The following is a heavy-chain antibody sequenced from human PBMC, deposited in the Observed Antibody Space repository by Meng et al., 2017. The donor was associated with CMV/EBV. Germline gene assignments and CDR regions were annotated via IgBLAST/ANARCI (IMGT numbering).Heavy chain of an antibody. V-gene: IGHV3-30-3*01. J-gene: IGHJ5*02. CDR3: ARADDDHIVVVPAALNL. CDR2: ISYDGSNK. D-gene: IGHD2-2*01. Sequence: GGSLRLSCAAPGFTFSSYAMHWVRQAPGKGLEWVAVISYDGSNKYYADSVKGRFTISRDNSKNTLYLQMNSLRAEDTAVYYCARADDDHIVVVPAALNLWGQGTLVTVSS. CDR1: GFTFSSYA.